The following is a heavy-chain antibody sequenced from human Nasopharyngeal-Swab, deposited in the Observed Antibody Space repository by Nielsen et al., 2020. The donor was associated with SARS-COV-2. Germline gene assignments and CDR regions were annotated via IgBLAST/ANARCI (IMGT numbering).Heavy chain of an antibody. V-gene: IGHV1-46*01. CDR1: GYTFTSYY. D-gene: IGHD2-15*01. CDR2: INPSGGRT. J-gene: IGHJ4*02. CDR3: ARDSGYCSGGSCYPGDY. Sequence: ASVKVSCKASGYTFTSYYMHWVRQAPGQGLEWMGIINPSGGRTTYAQKFQGTVTMTRDTSTSTVYMELSSLRSEDTAVHYCARDSGYCSGGSCYPGDYWGQGTLVTVSS.